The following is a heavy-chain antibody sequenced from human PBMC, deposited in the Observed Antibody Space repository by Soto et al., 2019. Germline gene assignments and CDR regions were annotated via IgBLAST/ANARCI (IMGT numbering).Heavy chain of an antibody. J-gene: IGHJ4*02. CDR1: GGSISSGDYY. V-gene: IGHV4-30-4*01. CDR3: ARMDGLSYDFWSGYQTRGFDY. Sequence: QVQLQESGPGLVKPSQTLSLTCTVSGGSISSGDYYWSWIRQPPGKGLEWIGYIYYSGSTYYNPSLKSRVTISVDTSKNQFSLKLSSVTAADTAVYYCARMDGLSYDFWSGYQTRGFDYWGQGTLVTVSS. CDR2: IYYSGST. D-gene: IGHD3-3*01.